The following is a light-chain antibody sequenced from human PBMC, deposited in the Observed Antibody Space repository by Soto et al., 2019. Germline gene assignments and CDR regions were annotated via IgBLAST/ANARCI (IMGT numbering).Light chain of an antibody. V-gene: IGKV3-20*01. CDR3: QQYGSSPFT. CDR2: GAS. CDR1: QSVNSSY. Sequence: EIVLTQSPGTLSLSPGERATLSCRAGQSVNSSYLAWYQQKPGQAPRLLIYGASSRATGIPDRFSGSGSGTDFTLTISRLEPEDFAVYYCQQYGSSPFTFGPGTKVDIK. J-gene: IGKJ3*01.